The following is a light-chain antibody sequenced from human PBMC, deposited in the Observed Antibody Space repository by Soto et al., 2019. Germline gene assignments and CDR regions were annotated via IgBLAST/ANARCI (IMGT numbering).Light chain of an antibody. CDR2: GAS. CDR1: PSVSSN. CDR3: QQYYSWPRT. J-gene: IGKJ1*01. Sequence: IMMKQSASTVSLSPEKRATLSCMSSPSVSSNLAWYQQKPGQAPRLLIYGASTRASGVPARFSGSGSGTDFTLTISSLQAEDVAVYYCQQYYSWPRTFGQGTKVDIK. V-gene: IGKV3-15*01.